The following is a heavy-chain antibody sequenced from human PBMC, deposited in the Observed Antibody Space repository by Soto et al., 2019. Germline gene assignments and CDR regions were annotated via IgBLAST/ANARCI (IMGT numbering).Heavy chain of an antibody. CDR2: IYYSGSS. CDR1: GVSISSTSYY. CDR3: ARHVDEYERKIEN. D-gene: IGHD5-12*01. J-gene: IGHJ4*02. Sequence: KTSETLSLTCNVSGVSISSTSYYWGWIRQPPGKGLEWIGSIYYSGSSYYNPSLESRVTISVDTSKNQFSLKLSSVTAADTAVYYCARHVDEYERKIENWGQGTRVTVSS. V-gene: IGHV4-39*01.